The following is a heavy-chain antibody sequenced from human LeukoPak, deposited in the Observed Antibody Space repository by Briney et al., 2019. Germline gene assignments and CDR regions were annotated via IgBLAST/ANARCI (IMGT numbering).Heavy chain of an antibody. CDR2: INPNSGGT. V-gene: IGHV1-2*02. D-gene: IGHD4-17*01. CDR1: GYTFTGYY. CDR3: ARAPGDYGDYLIGY. Sequence: GASVKVSCKASGYTFTGYYMHWVRQAPGQGLEWMGWINPNSGGTNYAQKFQGGVTMARDTSISTAYMELSRLRSDDTAVYYCARAPGDYGDYLIGYWGQGTLVTVSS. J-gene: IGHJ4*02.